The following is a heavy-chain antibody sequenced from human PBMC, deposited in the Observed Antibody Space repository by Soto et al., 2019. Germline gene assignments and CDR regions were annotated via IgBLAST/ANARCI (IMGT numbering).Heavy chain of an antibody. Sequence: EVQLVESGGGLVKPGGSLRLSCAASGFTFSPYTMNWVRQAPGKGLEWVSSISGSGSWIYYTDSVKGRFTISRDNAKNSLYMAMNSLIAEDMAVYYGARDLYFLAVDLGGQGTMVTVSS. V-gene: IGHV3-21*01. CDR2: ISGSGSWI. CDR1: GFTFSPYT. J-gene: IGHJ3*01. CDR3: ARDLYFLAVDL. D-gene: IGHD2-21*01.